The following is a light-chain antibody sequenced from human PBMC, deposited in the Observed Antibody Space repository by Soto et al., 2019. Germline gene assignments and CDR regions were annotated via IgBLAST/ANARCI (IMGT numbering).Light chain of an antibody. CDR3: CSYAGNSAFV. CDR1: NNDVGNYNL. J-gene: IGLJ2*01. V-gene: IGLV2-23*03. Sequence: QSALTQPASVSESPGQSISISCTGTNNDVGNYNLVSWHQQHPGRAPKLIIFDGRQPPSGISGRFSGSKSSNTASLTIAGLQADDEADYYCCSYAGNSAFVFGGGTKLTVL. CDR2: DGR.